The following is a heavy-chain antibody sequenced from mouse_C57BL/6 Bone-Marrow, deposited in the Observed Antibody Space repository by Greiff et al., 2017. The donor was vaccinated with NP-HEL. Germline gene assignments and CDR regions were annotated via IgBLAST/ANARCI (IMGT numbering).Heavy chain of an antibody. J-gene: IGHJ3*01. CDR2: ISSGGSYT. CDR3: ARRDYGFFAY. CDR1: GFTFSSYG. V-gene: IGHV5-6*01. Sequence: DVHLVESGGDLVKPGGSLKLSCAASGFTFSSYGMSWVRQTPDKRLEWVATISSGGSYTYYPDSVKGRFTISRDNAKNTLYLQMSSLKSEDTAMYYCARRDYGFFAYWGQGTLVTVSA. D-gene: IGHD1-2*01.